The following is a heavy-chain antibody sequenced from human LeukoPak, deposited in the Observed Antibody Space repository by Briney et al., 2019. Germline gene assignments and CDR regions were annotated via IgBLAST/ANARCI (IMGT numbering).Heavy chain of an antibody. CDR1: EFSVGSNY. CDR3: ARDYYDSYGYHYPSDY. D-gene: IGHD3-22*01. V-gene: IGHV3-7*01. J-gene: IGHJ4*02. CDR2: IKQDGSEK. Sequence: PGGSLRLSCAASEFSVGSNYMTWVRQAPGKGLEWVANIKQDGSEKYYVDSVKGRFTISRDNAKNSLYLQMNSLRAEDTAVYYCARDYYDSYGYHYPSDYWGQGALVTVSS.